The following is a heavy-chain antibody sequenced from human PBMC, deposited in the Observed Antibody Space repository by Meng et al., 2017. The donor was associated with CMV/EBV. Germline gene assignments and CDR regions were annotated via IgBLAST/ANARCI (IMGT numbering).Heavy chain of an antibody. CDR1: GTNLNTYW. J-gene: IGHJ3*02. Sequence: GESLKISCAVSGTNLNTYWRHGVRQVPGKGLGWLSRIYSDGITTRYADSVQGRFTISRDNTKNTLYLQMTGLRADDTGVYYCAREPGRGAFDIWGQGTMVTVSS. CDR3: AREPGRGAFDI. V-gene: IGHV3-74*01. D-gene: IGHD3-10*01. CDR2: IYSDGITT.